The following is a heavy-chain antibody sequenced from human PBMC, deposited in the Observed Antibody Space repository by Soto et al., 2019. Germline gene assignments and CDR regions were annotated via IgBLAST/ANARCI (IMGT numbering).Heavy chain of an antibody. V-gene: IGHV3-23*01. Sequence: EVQLLESGGGLVQPGGSLRLSCAASGFTFSTFALSWVRQAPGKGLEWVSVITASGGTTYYADSVKGRFTISRDNSKSTLSLPMNSLRADDTAVYYCPKGTTTVTTRWFDPWGQGTLVTVSS. CDR3: PKGTTTVTTRWFDP. CDR1: GFTFSTFA. J-gene: IGHJ5*02. CDR2: ITASGGTT. D-gene: IGHD4-17*01.